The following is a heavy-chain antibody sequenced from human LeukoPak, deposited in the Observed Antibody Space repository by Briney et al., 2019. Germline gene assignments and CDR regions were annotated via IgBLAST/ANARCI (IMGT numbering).Heavy chain of an antibody. Sequence: PSETLSLTCTVSGVSISSYYWNWIRQPAGKGLEWIGRIYTSGSTNFNPSLKSRVTMSVDTSKNQFSLTLSSVTAAYAAVCYSVRGVVVTQPGSFQHWAQGTLVTVSS. D-gene: IGHD2-15*01. J-gene: IGHJ1*01. CDR3: VRGVVVTQPGSFQH. CDR2: IYTSGST. CDR1: GVSISSYY. V-gene: IGHV4-4*07.